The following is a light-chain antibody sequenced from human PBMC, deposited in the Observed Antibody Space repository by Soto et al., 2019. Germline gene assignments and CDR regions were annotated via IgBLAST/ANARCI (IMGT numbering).Light chain of an antibody. CDR3: CAYTARTTLSWV. J-gene: IGLJ3*02. V-gene: IGLV2-14*03. CDR1: SSDIGGYNH. Sequence: QSALTQPTSVSGSPGQSITISCTGVSSDIGGYNHVSWYQQHPGKVPRLIIYDVDNRPLGVSNRFSGSQSGNTASLTISGLQAEDEAEYYFCAYTARTTLSWVFGGGTKVTVL. CDR2: DVD.